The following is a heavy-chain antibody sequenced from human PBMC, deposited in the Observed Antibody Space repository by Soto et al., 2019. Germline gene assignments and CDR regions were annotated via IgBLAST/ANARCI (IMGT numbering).Heavy chain of an antibody. J-gene: IGHJ4*02. V-gene: IGHV3-53*01. CDR1: GFTVSSNY. CDR2: IYSGGST. D-gene: IGHD3-3*01. Sequence: PGGSLRISCAASGFTVSSNYMSWVRQAPGKGLEWVSVIYSGGSTYYADSVKGRFTISRHNSKNTLYLQMNSLRAEDTAVYYCARGGWSGYLDYWGQGTLVTVSS. CDR3: ARGGWSGYLDY.